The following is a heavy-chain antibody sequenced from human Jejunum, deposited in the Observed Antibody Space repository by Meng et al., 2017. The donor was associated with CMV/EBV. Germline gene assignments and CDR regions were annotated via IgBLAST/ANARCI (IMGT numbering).Heavy chain of an antibody. J-gene: IGHJ6*02. CDR2: VNQDGPET. D-gene: IGHD2-21*01. CDR1: GFTFSSYW. Sequence: GFTFSSYWMPWVRQAPGSGLEWVANVNQDGPETYYVDSVRGRFTISRDNAKNSLYLQMNNLRVEDTAVYSCARIVAYGNAHYGMDVWGQGTTVTVSS. V-gene: IGHV3-7*01. CDR3: ARIVAYGNAHYGMDV.